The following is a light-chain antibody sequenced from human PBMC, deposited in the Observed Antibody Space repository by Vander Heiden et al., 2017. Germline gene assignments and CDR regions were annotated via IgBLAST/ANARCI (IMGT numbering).Light chain of an antibody. CDR2: WAS. Sequence: DIVMTQSPDSLAVSLGARATINCKSSQSVVYNSNSKNYLAWYQQKPGQPPKLLIYWASTRESGVPDRFSGSGSGTDFTLTVSSLQAEDVAVYYCQQYYSSPHTFGGGTKVEIK. V-gene: IGKV4-1*01. CDR3: QQYYSSPHT. CDR1: QSVVYNSNSKNY. J-gene: IGKJ4*01.